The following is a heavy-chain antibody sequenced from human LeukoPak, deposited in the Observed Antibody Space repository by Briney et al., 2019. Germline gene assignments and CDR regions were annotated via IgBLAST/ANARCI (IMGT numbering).Heavy chain of an antibody. J-gene: IGHJ4*02. CDR3: ARGTVVVVAATTLYYFDY. V-gene: IGHV4-34*01. Sequence: SETLSLTCAVYGGSFSGYYWSWIRQPPGKGLEWIAAINHSGSTNYNPSLKSRVTISVDTSKNQFSLKLSSVTAADTAVYYCARGTVVVVAATTLYYFDYWGQGTLVTVSS. CDR2: INHSGST. CDR1: GGSFSGYY. D-gene: IGHD2-15*01.